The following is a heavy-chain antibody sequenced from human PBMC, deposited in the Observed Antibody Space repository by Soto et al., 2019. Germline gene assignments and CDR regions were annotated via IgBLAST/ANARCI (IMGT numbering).Heavy chain of an antibody. CDR2: INHSGST. V-gene: IGHV4-34*01. D-gene: IGHD6-13*01. CDR1: GGSFSGYY. CDR3: ARGRPPLQQLVLWFDP. J-gene: IGHJ5*02. Sequence: QVQLQQWGAGLLKPSETLSLTCAVYGGSFSGYYWSWIRQPPGKGLEWIGEINHSGSTNYNPSLKSRVTISVDTSKNQFSLKLSSVTAADTAVYYCARGRPPLQQLVLWFDPWGQGTLVTVSS.